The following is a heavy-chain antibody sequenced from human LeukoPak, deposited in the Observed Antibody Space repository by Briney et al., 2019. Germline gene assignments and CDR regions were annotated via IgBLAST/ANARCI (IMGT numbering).Heavy chain of an antibody. CDR2: IYATGST. CDR1: GDFFRRYW. V-gene: IGHV4-4*07. D-gene: IGHD1-26*01. CDR3: ARQGYTASYYFLDY. Sequence: SETLSLTCDVSGDFFRRYWGGWVRQPAGKGLEWIGRIYATGSTKFNPSLKSRLTLSMDTSTNQLSLKLTSVTAADTAVYFCARQGYTASYYFLDYWSQGTLVTVSS. J-gene: IGHJ4*02.